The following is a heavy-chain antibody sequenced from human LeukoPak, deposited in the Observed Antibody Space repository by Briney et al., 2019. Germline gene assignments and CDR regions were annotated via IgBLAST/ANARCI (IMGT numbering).Heavy chain of an antibody. J-gene: IGHJ5*02. V-gene: IGHV4-61*02. CDR3: ARGRGFDP. Sequence: SETLSLTCTVSGGSISSGSYYWSWIRQPAGKGLEWIGRIYTSGSTNYNPSLKSRVTISVGTSKNQFSLKLSSVTAADTAVYYCARGRGFDPWGQGTLVTVSS. CDR2: IYTSGST. CDR1: GGSISSGSYY.